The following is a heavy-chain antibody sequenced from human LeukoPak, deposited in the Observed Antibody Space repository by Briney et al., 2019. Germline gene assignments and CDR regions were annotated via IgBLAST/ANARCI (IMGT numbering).Heavy chain of an antibody. CDR2: IRTGSGNK. CDR3: GKGRAVVGAAGPDH. CDR1: GFTFSGFA. V-gene: IGHV3-23*01. J-gene: IGHJ4*02. Sequence: GGSLTLSRVGSGFTFSGFAMIWVRQAPGKGLEWVSSIRTGSGNKYYADSVKGRFTISRDNSKNTLYLQMNSLRAEDTATYYCGKGRAVVGAAGPDHWGQGTLVTVSS. D-gene: IGHD2-15*01.